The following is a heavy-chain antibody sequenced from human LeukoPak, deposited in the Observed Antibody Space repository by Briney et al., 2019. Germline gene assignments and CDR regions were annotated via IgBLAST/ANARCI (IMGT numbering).Heavy chain of an antibody. CDR3: ARDGDYYDSSGE. CDR1: GFTVSSNY. V-gene: IGHV3-66*01. D-gene: IGHD3-22*01. CDR2: IYRGGST. Sequence: GGSLRLSCAASGFTVSSNYMSWVRQAPGKGLEWVSVIYRGGSTYYADSVKGRFTISRDNSKNTLYLQMNSLRAEDTAVYYCARDGDYYDSSGEWGQGTLVTVSS. J-gene: IGHJ4*02.